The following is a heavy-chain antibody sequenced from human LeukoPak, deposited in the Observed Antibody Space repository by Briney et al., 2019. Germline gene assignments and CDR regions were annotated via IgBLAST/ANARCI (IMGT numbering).Heavy chain of an antibody. CDR1: GFTVSSNY. J-gene: IGHJ2*01. D-gene: IGHD6-19*01. CDR2: IHYSGST. CDR3: AKHGPSSGSNWYFDL. Sequence: GSLRLSCAASGFTVSSNYMSWVRQPPGEGLEWIGSIHYSGSTYYNPSLKSRVTISVDTSKSQFSLKLTSVTAADTAVYYCAKHGPSSGSNWYFDLWGRDILVAVFS. V-gene: IGHV4-59*05.